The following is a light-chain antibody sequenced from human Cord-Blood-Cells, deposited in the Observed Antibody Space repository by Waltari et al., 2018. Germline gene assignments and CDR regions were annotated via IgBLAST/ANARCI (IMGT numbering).Light chain of an antibody. CDR1: QSVSSY. V-gene: IGKV3-11*01. CDR2: DAS. J-gene: IGKJ5*01. CDR3: QQRSNWIT. Sequence: EIVLTQSPATLSWSPGERATLSCRASQSVSSYLAWYQQKPGQAPRLLIYDASNRATGIPARFSGSGSETDFTLTISSLEPEDFAVYYCQQRSNWITFGQGTRLEIK.